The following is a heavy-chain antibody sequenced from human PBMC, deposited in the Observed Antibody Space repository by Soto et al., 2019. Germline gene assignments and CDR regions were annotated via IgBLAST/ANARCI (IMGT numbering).Heavy chain of an antibody. V-gene: IGHV1-69*01. Sequence: QVQLVQSGAEVKKPGSSVKVSCKAPGGTFSSYAISWVRQAPGQRLEWMGGIIPICGTAKYGQKFQGRVTCNADESTSPGYMVVSSLRSEDTAVYYCTRSQGGSRSLNIYYYYFYVMDVWGQGTTVTVSS. D-gene: IGHD2-15*01. CDR2: IIPICGTA. CDR3: TRSQGGSRSLNIYYYYFYVMDV. J-gene: IGHJ6*02. CDR1: GGTFSSYA.